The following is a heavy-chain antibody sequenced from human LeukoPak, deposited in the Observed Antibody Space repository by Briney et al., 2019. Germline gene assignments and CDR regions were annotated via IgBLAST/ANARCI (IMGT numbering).Heavy chain of an antibody. J-gene: IGHJ6*03. D-gene: IGHD3-22*01. V-gene: IGHV3-7*01. CDR3: ARILYDSSGYYYYGDYYMDV. CDR1: GFTVSSYW. CDR2: IKEDGSEI. Sequence: GGSLRLSCAASGFTVSSYWMSWVRQAPGKGLEWVANIKEDGSEIYYVDSVKGRFTISRDNAKNSLYLQMNSLRGEDTAVYYCARILYDSSGYYYYGDYYMDVWGKGTTVTVSS.